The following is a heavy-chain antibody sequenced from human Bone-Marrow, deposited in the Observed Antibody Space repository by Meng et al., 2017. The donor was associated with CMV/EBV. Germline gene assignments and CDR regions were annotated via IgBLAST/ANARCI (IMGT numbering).Heavy chain of an antibody. Sequence: GGSLRLSCAASGFTFSSYAMHWVRQAPGKGLEWVAVISYDGSNKYYADSVKGRFTISRDNSKNTLYLQMNSLRAEDTAVYYCARDPGPLMVRGVFAYWGQRNLVHVSS. CDR2: ISYDGSNK. CDR3: ARDPGPLMVRGVFAY. D-gene: IGHD3-10*01. J-gene: IGHJ4*02. V-gene: IGHV3-30*04. CDR1: GFTFSSYA.